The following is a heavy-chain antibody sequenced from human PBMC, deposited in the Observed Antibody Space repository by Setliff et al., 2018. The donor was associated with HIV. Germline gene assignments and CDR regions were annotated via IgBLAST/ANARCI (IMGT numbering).Heavy chain of an antibody. CDR3: ATDPRRLSY. CDR2: FYYSGSP. J-gene: IGHJ4*02. V-gene: IGHV4-61*01. CDR1: GDSVSSDTAA. D-gene: IGHD2-21*01. Sequence: SQTLSLTCAISGDSVSSDTAAWNWIRQSPGKGLEWIAYFYYSGSPNYNPSLKSRVTMSVDTSKNQFSLKLSSVTASDTAVYYCATDPRRLSYWGQGTLVTVSS.